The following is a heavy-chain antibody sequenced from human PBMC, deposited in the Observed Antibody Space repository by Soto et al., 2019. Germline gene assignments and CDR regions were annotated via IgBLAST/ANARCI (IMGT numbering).Heavy chain of an antibody. J-gene: IGHJ6*03. D-gene: IGHD5-12*01. CDR1: GFTFSSYS. CDR2: ISSSSYI. CDR3: ARDFPSSGYLHPMDV. Sequence: GGSLRLSCAASGFTFSSYSMNWVRQAPGKGLEWVSSISSSSYIYYADSVKGRFTISRDNAKNSLYLQMNSLRAEDTAVYYCARDFPSSGYLHPMDVWGKGTTVTVSS. V-gene: IGHV3-21*01.